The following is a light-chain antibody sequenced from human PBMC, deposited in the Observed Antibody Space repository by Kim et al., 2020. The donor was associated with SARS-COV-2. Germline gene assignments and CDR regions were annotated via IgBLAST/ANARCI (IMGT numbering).Light chain of an antibody. V-gene: IGLV4-69*01. J-gene: IGLJ2*01. CDR2: LNSDGSH. CDR1: SGHSSYA. Sequence: SVKLTCTLSSGHSSYAIAWHQQQPEKGPRYLMKLNSDGSHSKGDGIPDRFSGSSSGAERYLTISSLQSEDEADYYCQTWGTGHVVFGGGTQLTVL. CDR3: QTWGTGHVV.